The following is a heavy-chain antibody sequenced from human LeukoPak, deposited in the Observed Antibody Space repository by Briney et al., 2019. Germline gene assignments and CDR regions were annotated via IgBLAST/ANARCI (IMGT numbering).Heavy chain of an antibody. D-gene: IGHD6-19*01. CDR2: ISIGGNT. Sequence: GGSLRLSCAASGFTFSTYAMTWVRQAPGKGLGWVSAISIGGNTFYADSVKGRFTISRDNSKNTLYLQMSSLRAEDTAAYYCARIVQWPKGFDHWGQGTLVTVSS. J-gene: IGHJ4*02. CDR1: GFTFSTYA. CDR3: ARIVQWPKGFDH. V-gene: IGHV3-23*01.